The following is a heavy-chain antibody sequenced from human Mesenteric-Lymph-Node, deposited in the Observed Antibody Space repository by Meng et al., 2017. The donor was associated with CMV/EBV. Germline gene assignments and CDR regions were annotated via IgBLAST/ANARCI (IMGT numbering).Heavy chain of an antibody. CDR1: GFTFSDYY. CDR3: ARDGGELYYFDY. D-gene: IGHD1-26*01. V-gene: IGHV3-21*01. Sequence: GESLKISCTASGFTFSDYYMSWVRQAPGKGLEWVSSISSSSSYIYYADSVKGRFTISRDNAKNSLYLQMNSLRAEDTAVYYCARDGGELYYFDYWGQGTLVTVSS. CDR2: ISSSSSYI. J-gene: IGHJ4*02.